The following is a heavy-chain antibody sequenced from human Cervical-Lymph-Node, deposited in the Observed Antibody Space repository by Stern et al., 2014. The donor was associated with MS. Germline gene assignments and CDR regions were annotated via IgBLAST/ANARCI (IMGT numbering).Heavy chain of an antibody. Sequence: VQLVESGAEVKKPGESLKISCKGSGYSFTNYWLGWVRQMPGEGLEGMGIIYPDDSDTRYSPSFQGQVTISADKSITTAYLQWSSLKASDTAMYYCATLCGASCRFDSWGQGTLVTVSS. CDR2: IYPDDSDT. CDR3: ATLCGASCRFDS. J-gene: IGHJ4*02. CDR1: GYSFTNYW. V-gene: IGHV5-51*03. D-gene: IGHD2-21*01.